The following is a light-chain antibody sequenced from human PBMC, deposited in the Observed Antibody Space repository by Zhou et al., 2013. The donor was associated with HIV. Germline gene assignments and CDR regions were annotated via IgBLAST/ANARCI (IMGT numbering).Light chain of an antibody. Sequence: IQMTQSPSSLSASVGDRVTITCRANQTITSYLNWYQQKPGKAPSLLIYAASILQSGVPSRFSGSGSGTDFTLTISSLQPEDFATYYCQQYNSLFGQGTKVEIK. J-gene: IGKJ1*01. CDR1: QTITSY. CDR2: AAS. CDR3: QQYNSL. V-gene: IGKV1-39*01.